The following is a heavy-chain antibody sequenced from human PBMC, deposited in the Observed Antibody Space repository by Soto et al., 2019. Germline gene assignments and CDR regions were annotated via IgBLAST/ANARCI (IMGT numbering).Heavy chain of an antibody. Sequence: VGSLRLSCAASGFTFSSYWMHWVRQAPGKGLVWVSRISSSSSTIYYADSVKGRFTISRDNAKNSLYLQMNSLRDEDTAVYYCARLPRIAVAGGIYFDYWGQGTLVSVSS. D-gene: IGHD6-19*01. V-gene: IGHV3-48*02. CDR1: GFTFSSYW. J-gene: IGHJ4*02. CDR2: ISSSSSTI. CDR3: ARLPRIAVAGGIYFDY.